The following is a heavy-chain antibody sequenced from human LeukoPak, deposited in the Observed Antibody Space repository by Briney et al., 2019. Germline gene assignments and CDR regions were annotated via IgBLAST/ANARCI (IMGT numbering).Heavy chain of an antibody. V-gene: IGHV4-59*01. CDR3: AREAAATSL. CDR1: GVSISSYY. J-gene: IGHJ2*01. Sequence: SETLSLTCTVSGVSISSYYWSWLRQPPGKGLEWIGYIYYSGSTNYNPSLKSRVTISVDTSKNQFSLKLSSVTAADTAVYYCAREAAATSLWGRGTLVTVSS. CDR2: IYYSGST. D-gene: IGHD6-25*01.